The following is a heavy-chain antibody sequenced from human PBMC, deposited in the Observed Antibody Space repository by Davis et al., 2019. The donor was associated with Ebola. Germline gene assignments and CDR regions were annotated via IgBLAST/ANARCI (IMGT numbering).Heavy chain of an antibody. CDR3: ARQGTYYDSSGALDYFVY. V-gene: IGHV4-59*08. D-gene: IGHD3-22*01. Sequence: MPSGSLSLSCTVSGGSFSSYYLHWVRQPPGNGLEWIGYIYFRGSTNYNPSLKSRVTISVDTSKNQFSLKLSSVTAADTAVYYCARQGTYYDSSGALDYFVYWGQGTLVTVAS. CDR2: IYFRGST. CDR1: GGSFSSYY. J-gene: IGHJ4*02.